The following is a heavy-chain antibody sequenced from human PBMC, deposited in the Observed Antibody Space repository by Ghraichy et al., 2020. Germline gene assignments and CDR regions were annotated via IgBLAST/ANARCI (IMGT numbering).Heavy chain of an antibody. V-gene: IGHV3-23*01. Sequence: GESLNISCAASGFTFSSYAMTWVRQAPGKGLEWVSGTSDSGRSTYYADSVKGRFTISRDNSKNTLYLQMNSLRAEDTAVYYCLIKCSSTTCSWLDPWGQGTLVTVSS. CDR3: LIKCSSTTCSWLDP. J-gene: IGHJ5*02. CDR1: GFTFSSYA. CDR2: TSDSGRST. D-gene: IGHD2-2*01.